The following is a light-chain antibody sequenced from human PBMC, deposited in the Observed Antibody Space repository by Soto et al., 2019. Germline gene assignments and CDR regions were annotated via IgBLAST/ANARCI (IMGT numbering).Light chain of an antibody. Sequence: PEERAALSCRASPSVTNFLAWYQQRPGQAPRLLIYGAFNRATGIPARFSGSGSGTDFTLTISSLEPEDSAVYYRQQRNVWPLVTFGQGTRLEIK. CDR3: QQRNVWPLVT. CDR2: GAF. J-gene: IGKJ5*01. V-gene: IGKV3-11*01. CDR1: PSVTNF.